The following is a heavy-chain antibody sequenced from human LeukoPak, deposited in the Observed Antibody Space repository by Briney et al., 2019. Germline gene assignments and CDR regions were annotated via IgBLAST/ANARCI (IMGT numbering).Heavy chain of an antibody. CDR3: ARQNGGSWNYYYYMDV. J-gene: IGHJ6*03. CDR1: GGSFSGYY. V-gene: IGHV4-34*01. Sequence: SETLSLTCAVYGGSFSGYYWSWIRQPPGKGLEWIREINHSGSTNYNPSLKSRVTISVDTSKNQFSLKLSSVTAADTAVYYCARQNGGSWNYYYYMDVWGKGTTVTVSS. D-gene: IGHD1-26*01. CDR2: INHSGST.